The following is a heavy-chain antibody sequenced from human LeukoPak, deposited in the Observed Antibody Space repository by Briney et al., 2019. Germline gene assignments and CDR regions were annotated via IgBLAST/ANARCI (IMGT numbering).Heavy chain of an antibody. CDR2: INHSGST. Sequence: SETLSLTCTVSGGSISSSSYYWGWIRQPPGKGLEWIGEINHSGSTNYNPSLKSRVTISVDTSKNQFSLKLSSVTAADTAVYYCARGVGTMVRGVTSGMDVWGQGTTVTVSS. CDR3: ARGVGTMVRGVTSGMDV. D-gene: IGHD3-10*01. CDR1: GGSISSSSYY. V-gene: IGHV4-39*07. J-gene: IGHJ6*02.